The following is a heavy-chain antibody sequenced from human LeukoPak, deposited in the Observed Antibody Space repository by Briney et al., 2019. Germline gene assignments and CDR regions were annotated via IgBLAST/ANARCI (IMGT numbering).Heavy chain of an antibody. CDR1: GYTFTGYY. D-gene: IGHD3-3*01. Sequence: ASVKVSCKASGYTFTGYYMHWVRQAPGQGLEWMGWINPNSGNTGYAQKFQGRVTITRNTSISTAYMELSSLRSEDTAVYYCARAGLKFLEWFSHYYYMDVWGKGTTVTVSS. CDR2: INPNSGNT. J-gene: IGHJ6*03. V-gene: IGHV1-8*03. CDR3: ARAGLKFLEWFSHYYYMDV.